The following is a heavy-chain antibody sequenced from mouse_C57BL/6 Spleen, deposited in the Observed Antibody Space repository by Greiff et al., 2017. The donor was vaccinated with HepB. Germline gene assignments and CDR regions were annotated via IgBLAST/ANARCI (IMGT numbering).Heavy chain of an antibody. J-gene: IGHJ3*01. D-gene: IGHD3-2*02. CDR3: ARYEDSSGPWFAY. Sequence: QVQLQQPGAELVMPGASVKLSCKASGYTFTSYWMYWVKQRPGQGLEWIGEIDPSDSYTNYNQKFKGKSTLTVDKSSSTAYMQLSSLTSEDTAVYYCARYEDSSGPWFAYWGQGTLVTVSA. V-gene: IGHV1-69*01. CDR2: IDPSDSYT. CDR1: GYTFTSYW.